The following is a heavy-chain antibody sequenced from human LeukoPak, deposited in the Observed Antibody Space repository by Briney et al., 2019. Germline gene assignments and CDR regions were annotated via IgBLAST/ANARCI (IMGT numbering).Heavy chain of an antibody. V-gene: IGHV7-4-1*02. CDR3: ARDRGRPESRDFDY. CDR1: GYTFTSYY. J-gene: IGHJ4*02. Sequence: ASVKVSCKASGYTFTSYYMHWVRQAPGQGLEWMGWINTNTGNPTYAQGFTGRFVFSLDTSVSTAYLQISSLKAEDTAVYYCARDRGRPESRDFDYWGQGTLVTVSS. CDR2: INTNTGNP. D-gene: IGHD3-10*01.